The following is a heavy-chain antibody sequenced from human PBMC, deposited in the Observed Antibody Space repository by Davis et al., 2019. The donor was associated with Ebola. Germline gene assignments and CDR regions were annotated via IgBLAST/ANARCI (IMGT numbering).Heavy chain of an antibody. CDR3: ASTPSYSSNSYMDV. CDR1: GYSFTYRY. J-gene: IGHJ6*03. CDR2: ITPFNGNT. Sequence: AASVKVSCKASGYSFTYRYLHWVRLAPGHALEWMGWITPFNGNTNYAQKFQDRVTIPRDRSMNTAYMELSSLRSEDTAMYYCASTPSYSSNSYMDVWGKGTTVTVSS. V-gene: IGHV1-45*02. D-gene: IGHD6-13*01.